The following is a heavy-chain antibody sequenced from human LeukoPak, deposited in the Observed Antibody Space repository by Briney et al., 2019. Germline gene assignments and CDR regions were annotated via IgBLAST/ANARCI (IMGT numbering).Heavy chain of an antibody. CDR3: ASTDSGSFLY. CDR2: IDTSGNT. CDR1: GGSISGYY. D-gene: IGHD1-26*01. Sequence: SETLSLTCTVSGGSISGYYWSWIRQPPGKGLEWIGRIDTSGNTNYKPSLKSRVTMSVDTSKNQFSLKLSSVTAANTAVYYCASTDSGSFLYWGQGTLVTVSS. V-gene: IGHV4-4*07. J-gene: IGHJ4*02.